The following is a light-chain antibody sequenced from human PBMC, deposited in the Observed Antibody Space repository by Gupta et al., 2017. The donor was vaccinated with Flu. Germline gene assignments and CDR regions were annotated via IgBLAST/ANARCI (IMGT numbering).Light chain of an antibody. J-gene: IGLJ2*01. CDR2: DVS. V-gene: IGLV2-11*01. Sequence: QSALTQPRSVSGSPGQPVPISCTGTSSDVGGYNYVSWYQQHPGKAPKLMIYDVSKRPSGVPDRFSGSKSGNTASLTISGLQAEDEADYYCCSYAGSYTLGVFGGGTKLTVL. CDR3: CSYAGSYTLGV. CDR1: SSDVGGYNY.